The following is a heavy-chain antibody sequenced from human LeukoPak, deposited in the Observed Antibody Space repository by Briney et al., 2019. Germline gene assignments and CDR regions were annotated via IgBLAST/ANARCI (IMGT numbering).Heavy chain of an antibody. Sequence: SCKVSGYTLTELSMHWVRQAPGKGLEWMAVISYDGSTKFYADSVKGRFTISRDSSNNTVYLQMRSLRPEDTAVYYCARSRPDSSGWSRDGMDVWGQGTTVTVSS. CDR3: ARSRPDSSGWSRDGMDV. J-gene: IGHJ6*02. V-gene: IGHV3-30-3*01. CDR2: ISYDGSTK. CDR1: GYTLTELS. D-gene: IGHD6-19*01.